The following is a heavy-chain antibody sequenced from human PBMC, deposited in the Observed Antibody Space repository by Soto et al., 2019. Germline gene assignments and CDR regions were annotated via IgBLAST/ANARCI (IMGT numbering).Heavy chain of an antibody. CDR3: ARDGYCSGGSCYPLDY. Sequence: PSETLSLTCTVSGGSISSGDYYWSWIRQPPGKGLEWIGYTYYSGSTYYNPSLKSRVTISVDTSKNQFSLKLSSVTAADTAVYYCARDGYCSGGSCYPLDYWGQGTLVTVSS. CDR2: TYYSGST. CDR1: GGSISSGDYY. D-gene: IGHD2-15*01. J-gene: IGHJ4*02. V-gene: IGHV4-30-4*01.